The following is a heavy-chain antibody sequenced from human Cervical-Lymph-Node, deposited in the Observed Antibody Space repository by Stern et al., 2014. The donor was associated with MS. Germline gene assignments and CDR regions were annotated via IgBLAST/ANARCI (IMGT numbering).Heavy chain of an antibody. CDR3: ARVFVDRTMINGAFDI. D-gene: IGHD5-18*01. J-gene: IGHJ3*02. V-gene: IGHV1-46*01. CDR2: IKTRDGDA. CDR1: GYTFTSHY. Sequence: VQLVESGAEVKKPGASVKVSCKASGYTFTSHYIHWVRQAPGQGLEWMGMIKTRDGDATYAQTFQGRVILTRDTSTSTLYMEVTSLRSEDTAVYYCARVFVDRTMINGAFDIWGQGTVVTVSS.